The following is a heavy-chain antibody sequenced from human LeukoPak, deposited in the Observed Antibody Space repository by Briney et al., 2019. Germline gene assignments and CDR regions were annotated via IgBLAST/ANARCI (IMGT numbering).Heavy chain of an antibody. Sequence: ASVKVSCKASGGTFSNYTFSWVRQAPGQGLEWMGGIIPLFETANYAQTFQGRVTITADESTTTVYMELSSLRSEDTAVYYCARGGLTGYFHYFDYWGQGTLVTVSS. J-gene: IGHJ4*02. CDR3: ARGGLTGYFHYFDY. CDR1: GGTFSNYT. D-gene: IGHD3-9*01. CDR2: IIPLFETA. V-gene: IGHV1-69*13.